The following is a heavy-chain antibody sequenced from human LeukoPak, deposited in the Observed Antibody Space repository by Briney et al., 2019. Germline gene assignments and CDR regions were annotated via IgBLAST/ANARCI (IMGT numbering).Heavy chain of an antibody. CDR3: AKVGNYYYYYMDV. D-gene: IGHD1-1*01. CDR2: ISGSGGST. Sequence: GGSLRLSCAASGFTFSSYAMSWVRQAPGKGLEWVSVISGSGGSTYYADSVKGRFTISRDNSKNTLYLQMNSLRAEDTAVYYCAKVGNYYYYYMDVWGKGTTVTVSS. V-gene: IGHV3-23*01. J-gene: IGHJ6*03. CDR1: GFTFSSYA.